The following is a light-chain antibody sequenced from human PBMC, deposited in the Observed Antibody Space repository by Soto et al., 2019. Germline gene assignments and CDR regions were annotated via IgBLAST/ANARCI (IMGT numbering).Light chain of an antibody. Sequence: EIVMPQSPVTLSVSPGERGTLSCRASQSVGSNLAWYQQRCGQPPRLLVFGASTRATGIPARFSGSGSGTEFTLTISSLQSEDFAVYYCHQYDSWPETFGQGTKVESK. CDR1: QSVGSN. J-gene: IGKJ1*01. CDR3: HQYDSWPET. CDR2: GAS. V-gene: IGKV3-15*01.